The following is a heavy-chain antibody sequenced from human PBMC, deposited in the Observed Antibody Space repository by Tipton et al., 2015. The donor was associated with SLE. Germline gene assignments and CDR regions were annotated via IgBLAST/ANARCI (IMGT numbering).Heavy chain of an antibody. Sequence: TLSLTCTVSGGSISSYYWSWIRQPPGKGLEWIGYIYYSGSTNYNPSLKSRVTISVDTSKNQFSLKLSSVTAADTAVYYCARVGFEEWELTSFDYWGQGTLVTVSS. D-gene: IGHD1-26*01. CDR2: IYYSGST. CDR1: GGSISSYY. CDR3: ARVGFEEWELTSFDY. J-gene: IGHJ4*02. V-gene: IGHV4-59*12.